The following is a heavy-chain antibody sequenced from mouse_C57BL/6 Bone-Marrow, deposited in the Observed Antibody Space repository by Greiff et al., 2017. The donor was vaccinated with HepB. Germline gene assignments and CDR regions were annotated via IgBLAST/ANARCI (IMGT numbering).Heavy chain of an antibody. J-gene: IGHJ3*01. CDR3: ARLRAYVAY. CDR2: INPHSGYT. Sequence: QVQLQQSGAELARPGASVKMSCKASGYTFTSYTMHWVKQRPGQGLEWIGYINPHSGYTKYNQKFKDTATLTADKSSSTAYLQLSSLTSEDSAGYYCARLRAYVAYWGQGTLVTVSA. CDR1: GYTFTSYT. D-gene: IGHD1-1*01. V-gene: IGHV1-4*01.